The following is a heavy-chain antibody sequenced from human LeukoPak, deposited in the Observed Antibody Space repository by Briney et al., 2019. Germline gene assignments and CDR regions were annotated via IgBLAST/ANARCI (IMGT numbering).Heavy chain of an antibody. CDR1: GFIFSQYS. CDR3: ARDAGNSGYGCDL. CDR2: IRSSSET. Sequence: GGSLRLSCAASGFIFSQYSMNWVRQAPGKGLEWVSHIRSSSETFYADSVRGRFTISRDNARNSLYLQVNNLRGEDTAIYYCARDAGNSGYGCDLWGQGTLVTVSS. J-gene: IGHJ5*02. V-gene: IGHV3-48*01. D-gene: IGHD5-12*01.